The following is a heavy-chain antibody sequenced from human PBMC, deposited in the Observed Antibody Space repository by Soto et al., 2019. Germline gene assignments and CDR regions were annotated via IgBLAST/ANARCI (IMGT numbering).Heavy chain of an antibody. D-gene: IGHD6-19*01. CDR1: GGSISSYY. Sequence: SETLSLTCTVSGGSISSYYWSWIRQPPGKGLEWIGYIYYSGSTNYNPSLKSRVTISVDTSKNQFSLKLSSVTAADTAVYYCARLGLAVAGVDYYGMDVWGQGTTVTVS. CDR3: ARLGLAVAGVDYYGMDV. J-gene: IGHJ6*02. V-gene: IGHV4-59*08. CDR2: IYYSGST.